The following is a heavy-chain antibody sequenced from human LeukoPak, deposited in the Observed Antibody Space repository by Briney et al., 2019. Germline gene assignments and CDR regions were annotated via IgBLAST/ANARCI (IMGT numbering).Heavy chain of an antibody. CDR2: IKERVSEK. CDR1: GFIFTNYC. V-gene: IGHV3-7*01. J-gene: IGHJ5*02. D-gene: IGHD6-13*01. CDR3: ATARSSIWSRQVSIWFAP. Sequence: GGSLRVSSAAPGFIFTNYCMSCVRQTPGEGLEWVANIKERVSEKYSMDSVKSRFTMSTDNAKNLRYLQMNAVRAEGTGLYYSATARSSIWSRQVSIWFAPWGPGTLVTLSS.